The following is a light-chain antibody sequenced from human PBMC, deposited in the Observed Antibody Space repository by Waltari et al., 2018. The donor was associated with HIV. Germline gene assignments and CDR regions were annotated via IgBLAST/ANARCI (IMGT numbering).Light chain of an antibody. CDR1: SSDVGGYNY. Sequence: QSALTQPPSASGSPGQSVTISCTGTSSDVGGYNYVSWYQQHPGKAPKLMIYEVTKRPSGVPDRFSGSKSGNTASLTVSGLQAEDEADDYCLSYVGCNNFVVFGGGTKLTVL. CDR2: EVT. V-gene: IGLV2-8*01. J-gene: IGLJ2*01. CDR3: LSYVGCNNFVV.